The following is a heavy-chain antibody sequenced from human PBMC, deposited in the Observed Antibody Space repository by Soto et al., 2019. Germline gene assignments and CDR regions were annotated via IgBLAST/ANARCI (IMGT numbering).Heavy chain of an antibody. V-gene: IGHV1-69*08. CDR1: GGTFSSYT. D-gene: IGHD6-13*01. J-gene: IGHJ4*02. CDR3: ARDYSSSWYRFDY. CDR2: IIPILGIA. Sequence: QVQLVQSGAEVKKPGSSVKVSCKASGGTFSSYTISWVRQAPGQGLEWMGRIIPILGIANYAQKFQGRVTITAYKYTSTAYMELSSLRSEDTAVYYCARDYSSSWYRFDYWGQGTLVTVSS.